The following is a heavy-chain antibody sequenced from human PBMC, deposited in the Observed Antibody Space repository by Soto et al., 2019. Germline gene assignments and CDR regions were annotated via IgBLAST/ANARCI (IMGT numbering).Heavy chain of an antibody. CDR2: ISGSGGST. D-gene: IGHD3-10*01. V-gene: IGHV3-23*01. CDR3: AKEVGELANYYYYYMDV. Sequence: GSLRLSCAASGFTFSSYAMSWVRQATGKGLEWVSAISGSGGSTYYADSVKGRFTISRDNSKNTLYLQMNSLRAEDMAVYYCAKEVGELANYYYYYMDVWGKGTTVTVSS. CDR1: GFTFSSYA. J-gene: IGHJ6*03.